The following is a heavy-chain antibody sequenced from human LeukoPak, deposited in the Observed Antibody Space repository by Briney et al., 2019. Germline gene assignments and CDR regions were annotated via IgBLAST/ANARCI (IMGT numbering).Heavy chain of an antibody. Sequence: ESGPTLVKPTQTLTLTCTFSGFSLSTSGVAVGWIRQPPGKAVEWLDLIYWDDDKRYSPSLKSRLSITKDTSKNQVVLTMTNMDPVDTATYYCAHSEDTALVHDAFDIWGQGTMVTVSS. CDR1: GFSLSTSGVA. CDR3: AHSEDTALVHDAFDI. CDR2: IYWDDDK. V-gene: IGHV2-5*02. J-gene: IGHJ3*02. D-gene: IGHD5-18*01.